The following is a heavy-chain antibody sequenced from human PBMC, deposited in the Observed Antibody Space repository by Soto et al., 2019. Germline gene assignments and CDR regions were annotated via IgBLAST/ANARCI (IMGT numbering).Heavy chain of an antibody. V-gene: IGHV3-33*01. D-gene: IGHD6-19*01. CDR1: GFTFSNSG. J-gene: IGHJ4*02. CDR3: ARAPPDSSGWYYFDY. Sequence: VKLVESGGGVVQPGRSLRLSCAASGFTFSNSGLHWVRQDPGKGLEWVAVIWYDGSNKYYADSVKGRFTISRDNSKNTLYLQMNSLRAEDAAVYYCARAPPDSSGWYYFDYGGQGTLVTVSA. CDR2: IWYDGSNK.